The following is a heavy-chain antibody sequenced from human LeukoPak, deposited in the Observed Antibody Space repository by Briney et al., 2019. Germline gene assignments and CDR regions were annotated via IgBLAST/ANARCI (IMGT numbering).Heavy chain of an antibody. D-gene: IGHD6-19*01. V-gene: IGHV4-34*01. CDR2: INHSGST. CDR3: AREGPVAGTGGFDY. Sequence: SETLSLTCAVYGGSFSGYYWSWIRQPPGKGLEWIGEINHSGSTNYNPSLKSRVTISVDTSKNQFSLKLSSVTAADTAEYYCAREGPVAGTGGFDYWGQGTLVTVSS. J-gene: IGHJ4*02. CDR1: GGSFSGYY.